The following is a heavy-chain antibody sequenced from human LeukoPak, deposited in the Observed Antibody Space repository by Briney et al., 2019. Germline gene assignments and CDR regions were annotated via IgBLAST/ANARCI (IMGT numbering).Heavy chain of an antibody. J-gene: IGHJ6*03. Sequence: GASVKVSCKASGGTFSSYAISWVRQAPGQGLEWMGGIIPIFGTANYAQKFQGRVTITTDESTSTAYMELSSLRSEDTAVYYCARVVGGAAAQTHYYYYYMDVWGKGTTVTVSS. CDR1: GGTFSSYA. CDR3: ARVVGGAAAQTHYYYYYMDV. CDR2: IIPIFGTA. D-gene: IGHD6-13*01. V-gene: IGHV1-69*05.